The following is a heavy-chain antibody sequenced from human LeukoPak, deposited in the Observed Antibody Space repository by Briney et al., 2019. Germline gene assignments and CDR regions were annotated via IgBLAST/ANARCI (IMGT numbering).Heavy chain of an antibody. D-gene: IGHD6-19*01. CDR2: IYYTGKN. J-gene: IGHJ4*02. Sequence: HSETLSLTCAVSGGAINSHYWGWIRQPPGKGLQWIGDIYYTGKNNYNPSLKSRVTISLDTSKDHLSLNLTSVLAADTAIYYCVRRDTGWNYFDYWGQGILVTVSS. CDR1: GGAINSHY. CDR3: VRRDTGWNYFDY. V-gene: IGHV4-59*08.